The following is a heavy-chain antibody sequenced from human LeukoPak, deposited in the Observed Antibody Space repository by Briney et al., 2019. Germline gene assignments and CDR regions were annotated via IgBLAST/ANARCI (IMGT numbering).Heavy chain of an antibody. CDR3: ATVGTV. J-gene: IGHJ4*02. CDR1: GFTFSSYA. Sequence: PGGSLRLSCAAYGFTFSSYAMSWVRQAPGKGLEWVSGISEGGSGTHYADSVKGRFTISRDNSKNTVYLQMNSLRAEDTAVYYCATVGTVWGQGTLVTVSS. V-gene: IGHV3-23*01. CDR2: ISEGGSGT. D-gene: IGHD1-26*01.